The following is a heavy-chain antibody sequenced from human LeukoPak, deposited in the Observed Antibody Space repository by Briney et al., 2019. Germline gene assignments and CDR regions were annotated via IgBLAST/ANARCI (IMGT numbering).Heavy chain of an antibody. Sequence: GASVKLSCKASGSTFTSYGISWVRQAPGQGLEWMGWIRAYNGNANYAQKLQSRGPMTTVTSTSTAYRGLRSLRSEDTAVYYCARDGRGNGAGLDAFDIGGEGRMVTVSS. J-gene: IGHJ3*02. CDR2: IRAYNGNA. D-gene: IGHD1-1*01. CDR1: GSTFTSYG. V-gene: IGHV1-18*01. CDR3: ARDGRGNGAGLDAFDI.